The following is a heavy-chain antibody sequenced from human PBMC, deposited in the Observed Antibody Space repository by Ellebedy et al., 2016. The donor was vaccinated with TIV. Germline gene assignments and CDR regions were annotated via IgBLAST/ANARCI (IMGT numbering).Heavy chain of an antibody. Sequence: MPSETLSLTCAVSGGSISSSNCWSWVRQPPGKGMEWIGEIYHSGSTTYNPSLKSRVTISVDTSKNQFSLKLSSVTAADTAVYFCAREGRDTTMGLDYWGQGTLVTVSS. V-gene: IGHV4-4*02. D-gene: IGHD5-18*01. CDR3: AREGRDTTMGLDY. CDR2: IYHSGST. CDR1: GGSISSSNC. J-gene: IGHJ4*02.